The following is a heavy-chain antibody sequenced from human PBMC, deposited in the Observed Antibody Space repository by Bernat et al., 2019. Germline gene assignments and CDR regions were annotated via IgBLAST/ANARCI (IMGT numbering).Heavy chain of an antibody. V-gene: IGHV3-48*03. Sequence: EVQLVESGGGLVQPGGSLRLSCAASGFTFSSYEMNWVRQAPGKGLDWVSYISSTGSTIYYADSVKGRFTISRDNAKNSLYLQMNSLRAEDTAVYYCARCDYSRAWYDYWGQGTLVTVSS. J-gene: IGHJ4*02. CDR2: ISSTGSTI. CDR3: ARCDYSRAWYDY. CDR1: GFTFSSYE. D-gene: IGHD6-19*01.